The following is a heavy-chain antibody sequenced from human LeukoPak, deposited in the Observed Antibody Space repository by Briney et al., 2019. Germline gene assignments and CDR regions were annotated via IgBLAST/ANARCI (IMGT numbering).Heavy chain of an antibody. D-gene: IGHD2-15*01. V-gene: IGHV3-23*01. CDR3: AKVLSGGGTSYYYGMDV. J-gene: IGHJ6*02. CDR2: ISGSGGST. Sequence: GGSLRLSCAASGFTFSSYAMSWVRQAPGKGLEWVSAISGSGGSTYYADSVKGRFTISRDNSKNTLYLQMNSLRAEDTAVYYCAKVLSGGGTSYYYGMDVWGQGTTVTVSS. CDR1: GFTFSSYA.